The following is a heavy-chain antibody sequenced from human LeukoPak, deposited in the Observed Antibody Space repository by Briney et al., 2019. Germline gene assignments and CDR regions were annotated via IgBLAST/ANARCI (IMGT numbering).Heavy chain of an antibody. V-gene: IGHV4-30-2*01. CDR3: ASVPAAIDYYYYMDV. D-gene: IGHD2-2*02. CDR2: IYHSGST. CDR1: GGSISSDDYY. Sequence: PSETLSLTCTVSGGSISSDDYYWSWIRQPPGKGLEWIGYIYHSGSTYYNPSLKSRVTISVGRSKNQFSLKLTSVTAADTAVYYCASVPAAIDYYYYMDVWGKGTTVTVSS. J-gene: IGHJ6*03.